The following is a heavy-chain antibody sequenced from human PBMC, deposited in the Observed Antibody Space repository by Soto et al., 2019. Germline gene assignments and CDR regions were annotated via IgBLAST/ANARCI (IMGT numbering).Heavy chain of an antibody. Sequence: SETLSLTCAVSGGSISRGGYSWSWIRQPPGKGLEWIGYIYHSGSTYYNPSLKSRVTISVDRSKNQFSLKLSSVTAADTAVYYCDREGARLSVFDYWGQGTLVPVSS. CDR1: GGSISRGGYS. D-gene: IGHD1-26*01. CDR3: DREGARLSVFDY. V-gene: IGHV4-30-2*01. CDR2: IYHSGST. J-gene: IGHJ4*02.